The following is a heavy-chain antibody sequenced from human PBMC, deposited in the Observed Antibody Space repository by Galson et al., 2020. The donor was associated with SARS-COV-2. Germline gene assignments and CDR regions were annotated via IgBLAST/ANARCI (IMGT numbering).Heavy chain of an antibody. Sequence: SCAASGFTFSSHWMHWVRQAPGKGLVWVSRIYSEGSSTSYADSVKGRFTISGDNAKNTLYLQMNSLRAEDTAVYYCARGDMGNDYFDSWGQGPLVTVSS. V-gene: IGHV3-74*01. CDR3: ARGDMGNDYFDS. CDR2: IYSEGSST. J-gene: IGHJ4*02. CDR1: GFTFSSHW. D-gene: IGHD7-27*01.